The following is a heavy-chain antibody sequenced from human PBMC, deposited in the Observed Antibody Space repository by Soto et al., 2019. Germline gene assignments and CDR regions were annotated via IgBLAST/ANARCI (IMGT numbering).Heavy chain of an antibody. J-gene: IGHJ4*02. CDR2: SYTSGST. CDR3: ATTLYYYGTSGFYYYFNY. D-gene: IGHD3-22*01. Sequence: PSETLSLTCTVSGDSISSYYWSWIRQPAGKGLEWVGRSYTSGSTNYNPSLKSRVTMSLDTSKNQFSLKLTSVTAADTAVYYCATTLYYYGTSGFYYYFNYWGQGTLVTV. V-gene: IGHV4-4*07. CDR1: GDSISSYY.